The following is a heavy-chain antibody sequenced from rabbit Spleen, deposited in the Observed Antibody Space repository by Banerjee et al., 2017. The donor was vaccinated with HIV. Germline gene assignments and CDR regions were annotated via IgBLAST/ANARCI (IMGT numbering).Heavy chain of an antibody. D-gene: IGHD4-2*01. Sequence: QEQLVESGGGLVQPEGSLTLTCTASGFSVSSSYYICWVRQAPGKGLEWIGCIYTGDSGSTYYASWAKGRFTVSKTSSTTVTLQLNSLTAADNATYFCARRAIGSVAWMPHLDLWGPGTLVTVS. CDR1: GFSVSSSYY. V-gene: IGHV1S45*01. J-gene: IGHJ3*01. CDR3: ARRAIGSVAWMPHLDL. CDR2: IYTGDSGST.